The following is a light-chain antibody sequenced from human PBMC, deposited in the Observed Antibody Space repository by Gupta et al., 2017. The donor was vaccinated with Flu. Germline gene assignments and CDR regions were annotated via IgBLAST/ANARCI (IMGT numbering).Light chain of an antibody. CDR2: GAS. Sequence: LVLTQSPATLSVFPGERATLSCRASQSISTTLAWYQQQPGQAPRLLIYGASTRATGIPARFSGSGSGTEFTLTISSLQSEDFAVYYCQQYNSWPPWTFGQGTKVEIK. CDR3: QQYNSWPPWT. CDR1: QSISTT. V-gene: IGKV3-15*01. J-gene: IGKJ1*01.